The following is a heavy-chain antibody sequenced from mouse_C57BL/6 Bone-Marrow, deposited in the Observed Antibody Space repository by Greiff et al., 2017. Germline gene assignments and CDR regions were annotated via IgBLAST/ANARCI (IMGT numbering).Heavy chain of an antibody. J-gene: IGHJ2*01. CDR1: GYTFTSYW. D-gene: IGHD1-1*01. Sequence: VQLQQPGAELVRPGTSVKLSCKASGYTFTSYWMHWVKQRPGQGLEWIGVIDPSDSYTNYSQKFKGKATLTVDTSSSTAYMQLSSLTSEDSAVXYCARGGNYYGRGGNYWGQGTTLTVSS. CDR3: ARGGNYYGRGGNY. CDR2: IDPSDSYT. V-gene: IGHV1-59*01.